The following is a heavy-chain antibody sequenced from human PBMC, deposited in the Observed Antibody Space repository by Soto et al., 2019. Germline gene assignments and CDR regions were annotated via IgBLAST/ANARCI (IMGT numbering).Heavy chain of an antibody. Sequence: EVQLVESGGGLVKPGGSLRLSCAVSGFTLSSYSMNWVRQAPGKGLEWVSYISTSGSYIFDTDSVKGRFTVSRDNAKNSLYLHMNSLRAEDTAVYYCARDQIRSWPNTYYHYAMEVWGQGTTVTVSS. CDR1: GFTLSSYS. V-gene: IGHV3-21*01. D-gene: IGHD6-13*01. CDR3: ARDQIRSWPNTYYHYAMEV. CDR2: ISTSGSYI. J-gene: IGHJ6*02.